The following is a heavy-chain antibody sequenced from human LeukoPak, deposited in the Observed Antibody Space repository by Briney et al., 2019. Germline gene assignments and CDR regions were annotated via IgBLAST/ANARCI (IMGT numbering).Heavy chain of an antibody. CDR1: GFTFSSYW. D-gene: IGHD4-17*01. V-gene: IGHV3-7*01. CDR2: IKEDGSEK. J-gene: IGHJ4*02. CDR3: ARDPHYGALDY. Sequence: GGSLRLSCAASGFTFSSYWMSWVRQAPGKGLEWVANIKEDGSEKRDVDSVKGRFTISRDNAKNSLYLQMNSLRAEDTAIYYCARDPHYGALDYWGQGTLVSVSS.